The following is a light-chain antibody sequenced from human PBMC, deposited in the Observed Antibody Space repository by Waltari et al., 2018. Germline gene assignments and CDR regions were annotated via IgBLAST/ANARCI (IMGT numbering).Light chain of an antibody. J-gene: IGKJ1*01. CDR1: QSVGTS. V-gene: IGKV3-20*01. Sequence: EVVLTPSPGPLSLSPGARATLACRAIQSVGTSLAWYQQKPGQAPRLLIYGASRRATGIPDRFSGSGSGTDFSLTISRLEPEDFAVYYCQHYVRLPATFGQGTKVEI. CDR3: QHYVRLPAT. CDR2: GAS.